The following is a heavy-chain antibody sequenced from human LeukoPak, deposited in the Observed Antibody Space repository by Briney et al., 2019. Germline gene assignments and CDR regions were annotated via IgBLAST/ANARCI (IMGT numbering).Heavy chain of an antibody. CDR3: ASPRLHDDY. J-gene: IGHJ4*02. CDR2: ISYDGSNK. D-gene: IGHD4-11*01. Sequence: GGSLRLSCAASGFTFSSYAMHWVRQAPGKGLEWVAVISYDGSNKYYADSVKGRFTISRDNSKNTLCLQMNSLRAEDTAVYYCASPRLHDDYWGQGTLVTVSS. CDR1: GFTFSSYA. V-gene: IGHV3-30-3*01.